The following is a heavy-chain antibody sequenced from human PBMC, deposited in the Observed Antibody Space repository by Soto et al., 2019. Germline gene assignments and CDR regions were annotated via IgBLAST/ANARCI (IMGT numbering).Heavy chain of an antibody. CDR3: ARRRETTMAYDAYDL. Sequence: PGESLKISCKGSGYIFSTYWIAWVRQMPGKGLEWMGIIYPDDSDIRYSPSFQGQVTISVDKSIRTAYLQWRSLTASDTAIYYCARRRETTMAYDAYDLWGQGTTVTVSS. CDR1: GYIFSTYW. CDR2: IYPDDSDI. J-gene: IGHJ3*01. V-gene: IGHV5-51*01. D-gene: IGHD1-1*01.